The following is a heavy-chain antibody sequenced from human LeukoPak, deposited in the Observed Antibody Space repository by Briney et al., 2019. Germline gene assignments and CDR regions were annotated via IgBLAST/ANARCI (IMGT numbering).Heavy chain of an antibody. J-gene: IGHJ6*03. CDR3: ARDQRDSRSHYYYMDV. CDR1: GGSISSGGYY. V-gene: IGHV4-30-2*01. CDR2: IYHSGST. D-gene: IGHD6-13*01. Sequence: SETLSLTCTVSGGSISSGGYYWSWIRQPPGKGLEWIGYIYHSGSTYYNPSLKSRVTISVDRSKNQFSLKLSSVTAADTAVYYCARDQRDSRSHYYYMDVWGKGTTVTVSS.